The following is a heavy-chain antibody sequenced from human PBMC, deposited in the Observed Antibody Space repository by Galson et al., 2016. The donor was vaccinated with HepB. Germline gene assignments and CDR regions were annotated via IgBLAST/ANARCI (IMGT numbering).Heavy chain of an antibody. J-gene: IGHJ4*02. D-gene: IGHD3-16*02. Sequence: SCKASGYTFTSYGISWVRQAPGQGLEWMGWISAYNGNTNYAQKLQGRVTMTTDTSTSTAYMELRSLRSDDTAVYYCAREDDYIWGSYRTIDYWGQGTLVTVSS. CDR2: ISAYNGNT. CDR3: AREDDYIWGSYRTIDY. V-gene: IGHV1-18*01. CDR1: GYTFTSYG.